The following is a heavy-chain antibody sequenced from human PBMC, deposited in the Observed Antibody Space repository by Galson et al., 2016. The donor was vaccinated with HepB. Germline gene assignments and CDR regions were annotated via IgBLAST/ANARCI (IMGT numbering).Heavy chain of an antibody. D-gene: IGHD1-26*01. CDR2: MSCDEKIV. CDR3: ARDFTSGSCGTIYNWFDP. Sequence: SLRLSCAASGFTFSTYAIHWVRQAPGKGLEWVAVMSCDEKIVFYRDSVKGRFTISRDTSKSTLFLQMNSLRTEDTGVYYCARDFTSGSCGTIYNWFDPWGQGTQVTVSS. J-gene: IGHJ5*02. CDR1: GFTFSTYA. V-gene: IGHV3-30*04.